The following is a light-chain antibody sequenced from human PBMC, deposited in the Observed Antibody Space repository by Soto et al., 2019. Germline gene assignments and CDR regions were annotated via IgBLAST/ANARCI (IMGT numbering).Light chain of an antibody. CDR3: HQYGDSPWT. V-gene: IGKV3-20*01. J-gene: IGKJ1*01. CDR1: QSVNSRF. CDR2: AAS. Sequence: EIVLTQSPGTLSLSPGESATLSCRASQSVNSRFLAWYQHKPGQAPRLLIYAASTRATGIPDRFSGSASGTDFTLTISRLEPEDFAVYYCHQYGDSPWTFGQGTKVEIK.